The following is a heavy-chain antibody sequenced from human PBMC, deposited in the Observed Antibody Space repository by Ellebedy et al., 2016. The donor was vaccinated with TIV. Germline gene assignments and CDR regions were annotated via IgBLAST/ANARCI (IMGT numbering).Heavy chain of an antibody. CDR2: ILFDGYSK. CDR1: GFRFSSNG. CDR3: AREGYCTTINCYRGRPPPDY. J-gene: IGHJ4*02. Sequence: GGSLRLXXAASGFRFSSNGLPWVRQAPGKGLDWVAAILFDGYSKSHADSVKGRFTISRDNSKNTLHLQMNSLRREDTAVYYSAREGYCTTINCYRGRPPPDYWGQGTLVTVSS. D-gene: IGHD2-2*01. V-gene: IGHV3-30*03.